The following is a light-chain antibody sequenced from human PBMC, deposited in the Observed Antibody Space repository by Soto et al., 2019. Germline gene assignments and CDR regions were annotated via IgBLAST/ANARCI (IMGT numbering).Light chain of an antibody. Sequence: QSVLTQPPSASGSPGQSVTISCTGTSSDVGGYDYVSWYQQHPGKAPKLMIYEVDKRPSGVPDRFSGSKSDNTASLTVSGLQTDDEADYYCSSYAGSKILFGTGTKGTVL. V-gene: IGLV2-8*01. CDR3: SSYAGSKIL. CDR1: SSDVGGYDY. CDR2: EVD. J-gene: IGLJ1*01.